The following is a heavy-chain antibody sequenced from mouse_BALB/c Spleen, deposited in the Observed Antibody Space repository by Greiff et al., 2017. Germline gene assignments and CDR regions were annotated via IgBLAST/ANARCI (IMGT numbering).Heavy chain of an antibody. CDR2: ISSGGST. CDR3: ARVRYDGAMDY. V-gene: IGHV5-6-5*01. CDR1: GFTFSSYA. Sequence: DVKLVESGGGLVKPGGSLKLSCAASGFTFSSYAMSWVRQTPEKRLEWVASISSGGSTYYPDSVKGRFTISRDNARNILYLQMSSLRSEDTAMYYCARVRYDGAMDYWGQGTSVTVSS. J-gene: IGHJ4*01. D-gene: IGHD2-14*01.